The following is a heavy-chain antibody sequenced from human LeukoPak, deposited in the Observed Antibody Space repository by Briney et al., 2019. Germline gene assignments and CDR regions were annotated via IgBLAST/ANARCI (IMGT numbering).Heavy chain of an antibody. J-gene: IGHJ4*02. D-gene: IGHD3-22*01. V-gene: IGHV3-30*18. CDR2: ISYDGSNK. CDR3: AKDIDYYDSSGYYSDY. Sequence: GGSQRLSCAASGFTFSSYGMHWVRQAPGKGLEWVAVISYDGSNKYYADSVKGRFTISRENAKNSLYLQMNSLRAEDTAVYYCAKDIDYYDSSGYYSDYWGQGTLVTVSS. CDR1: GFTFSSYG.